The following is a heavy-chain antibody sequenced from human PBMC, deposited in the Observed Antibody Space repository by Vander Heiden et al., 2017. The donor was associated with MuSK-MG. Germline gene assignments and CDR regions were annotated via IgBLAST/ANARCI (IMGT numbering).Heavy chain of an antibody. V-gene: IGHV1-46*01. CDR1: GYTFTSYN. CDR3: ARDLLWCGESYNWFDP. Sequence: QVQLVQSGAEAEKPGASVKVSCKAFGYTFTSYNMHWVRQAPGQGLEWMGIINPSGGSTSYAQKCQGRVTMTRDTSTSTVYMELSSLRSEDTAVYYCARDLLWCGESYNWFDPWGQGTLVTVSS. J-gene: IGHJ5*02. D-gene: IGHD3-10*01. CDR2: INPSGGST.